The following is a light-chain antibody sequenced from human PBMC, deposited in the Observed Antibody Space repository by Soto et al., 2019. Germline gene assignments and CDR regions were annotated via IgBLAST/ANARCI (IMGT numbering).Light chain of an antibody. CDR2: EAT. V-gene: IGLV2-23*01. Sequence: QSVLPQSASACGSPGQSSTISCTGTSSEFGSDSVVSWYQHHPGKAPKLLIYEATKRPSGVSNRFSGSESVNTASLTISGLQAEEGADYDCHSYGRGTLVFGGGTKLTV. J-gene: IGLJ3*02. CDR3: HSYGRGTLV. CDR1: SSEFGSDSV.